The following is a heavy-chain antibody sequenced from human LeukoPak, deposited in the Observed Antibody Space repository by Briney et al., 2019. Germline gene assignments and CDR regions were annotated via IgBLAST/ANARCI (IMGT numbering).Heavy chain of an antibody. Sequence: GGSLRLSCAASGFTFRIYTMNWVRQAPGAGLEWVSSITGSGTYIYYADSVKGRFTISRDNAKDLLYLQMDSLRAEDTSFYFCARARTGGTWSFDPWGQGTLVTVSS. D-gene: IGHD2-15*01. CDR1: GFTFRIYT. CDR3: ARARTGGTWSFDP. V-gene: IGHV3-21*04. CDR2: ITGSGTYI. J-gene: IGHJ5*02.